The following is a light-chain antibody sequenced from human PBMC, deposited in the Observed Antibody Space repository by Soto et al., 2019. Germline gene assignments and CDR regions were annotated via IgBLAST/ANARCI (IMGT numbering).Light chain of an antibody. J-gene: IGLJ2*01. V-gene: IGLV1-44*01. Sequence: QSVLTQPPSASATPGQRVTISCSGGSSNIGSNTVNWYQQLPGTAPKLLIHSNNQRPSGVPDRFSGSKSGTSASLAISGLQSEDGADYYCAAWDDSLNGVVFGGGTKLTVL. CDR2: SNN. CDR1: SSNIGSNT. CDR3: AAWDDSLNGVV.